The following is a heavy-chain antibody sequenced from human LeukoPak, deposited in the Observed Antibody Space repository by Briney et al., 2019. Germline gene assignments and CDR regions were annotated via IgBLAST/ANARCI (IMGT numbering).Heavy chain of an antibody. V-gene: IGHV3-30*18. CDR1: GFIFSNYG. Sequence: GGSLRLSCAASGFIFSNYGMHWVRQAPGKGLEWVAVISHDGRTEFYADSVKGRFTISRDNSKNTLDLQMFSLRAEDTAVYYCAKEPTSYSSGWYFHHWGQGTLVTVSP. D-gene: IGHD6-25*01. CDR2: ISHDGRTE. CDR3: AKEPTSYSSGWYFHH. J-gene: IGHJ1*01.